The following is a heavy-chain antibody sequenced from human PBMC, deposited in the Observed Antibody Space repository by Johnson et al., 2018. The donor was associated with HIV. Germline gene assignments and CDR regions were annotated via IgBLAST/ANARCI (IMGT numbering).Heavy chain of an antibody. CDR3: ARDRCLGDGFDI. CDR1: GFTFSSYW. J-gene: IGHJ3*02. CDR2: IKQDGSEK. V-gene: IGHV3-7*01. D-gene: IGHD1-26*01. Sequence: EVQLVESGGGLVKPGGSLRLSCAASGFTFSSYWMSWVRQSPGKGLEWVANIKQDGSEKYYVDSVKGRFTISRDNAKNSRDLQTNSVRPDDSAVYYCARDRCLGDGFDIWGQGTMVTVSS.